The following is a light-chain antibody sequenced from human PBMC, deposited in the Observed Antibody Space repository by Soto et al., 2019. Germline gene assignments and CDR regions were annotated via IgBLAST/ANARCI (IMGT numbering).Light chain of an antibody. J-gene: IGLJ2*01. CDR3: CSYGGTYVR. V-gene: IGLV2-23*01. CDR2: EGT. CDR1: SSDVGSYNL. Sequence: QSVLTQPASVSGSPGQSITISCTGTSSDVGSYNLVSWYQQHPGKAPKVIVYEGTKRPSGVSDRFSASKSGNTASLTISGVQAEDEAYYYCCSYGGTYVRFGGGTKLTVL.